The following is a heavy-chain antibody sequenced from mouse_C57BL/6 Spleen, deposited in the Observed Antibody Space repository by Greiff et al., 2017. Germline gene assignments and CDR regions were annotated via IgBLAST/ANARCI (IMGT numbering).Heavy chain of an antibody. D-gene: IGHD2-3*01. CDR3: ARRGGWLLGAWFAY. CDR1: GYTFTSYW. Sequence: QVQLQQPGAELVKPGASVKLSCKASGYTFTSYWMHWVKQRPGQGLEWIGMIHPNSGSTNYNEKFKSKATLTVDKSSSTAYMQLSSLTSEDSAVYYCARRGGWLLGAWFAYWGQGTLVTVSA. CDR2: IHPNSGST. J-gene: IGHJ3*01. V-gene: IGHV1-64*01.